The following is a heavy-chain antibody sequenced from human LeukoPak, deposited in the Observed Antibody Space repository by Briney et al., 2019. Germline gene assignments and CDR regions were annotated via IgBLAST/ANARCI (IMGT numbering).Heavy chain of an antibody. Sequence: ASVKVSCKASRGTFSSYAISWVRQAPGQGLEWMGWIHPSTGNPTYAQGFTGRFVFSLDTSVSTTYLQISSLKAEDTAVYYCARAYQRLGELSLPNYWGQGTLVTVSS. CDR2: IHPSTGNP. CDR1: RGTFSSYA. V-gene: IGHV7-4-1*02. CDR3: ARAYQRLGELSLPNY. J-gene: IGHJ4*02. D-gene: IGHD3-16*02.